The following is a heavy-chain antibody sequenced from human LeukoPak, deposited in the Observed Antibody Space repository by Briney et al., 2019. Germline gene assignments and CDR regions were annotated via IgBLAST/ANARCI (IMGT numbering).Heavy chain of an antibody. CDR2: IYSGGST. J-gene: IGHJ4*02. CDR3: SCRIGRGDFDY. CDR1: GFIVSSNY. Sequence: GGSLRLSCAASGFIVSSNYMSWVRQAPGKGLEWVSVIYSGGSTYYADSVKGRFTISRDNSKNTLYLQMNSLRAEDTAVYYCSCRIGRGDFDYWGQGTLVTVSS. V-gene: IGHV3-66*02. D-gene: IGHD1-26*01.